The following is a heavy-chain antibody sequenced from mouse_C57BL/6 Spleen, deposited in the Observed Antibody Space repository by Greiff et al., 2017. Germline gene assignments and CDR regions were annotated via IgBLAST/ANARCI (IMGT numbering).Heavy chain of an antibody. J-gene: IGHJ4*01. CDR3: AIYYGPAMDY. Sequence: QVHVKQSGPELVKPGASVKISCKASGYTFPDYYINWVKQRPGQGLEWIGWIYPGSGNTKYNGKFKGKATLTVDTSSSTAYMQLSSLTSDDSAVYFCAIYYGPAMDYWGQGTSVTVSS. CDR1: GYTFPDYY. V-gene: IGHV1-84*01. CDR2: IYPGSGNT. D-gene: IGHD2-1*01.